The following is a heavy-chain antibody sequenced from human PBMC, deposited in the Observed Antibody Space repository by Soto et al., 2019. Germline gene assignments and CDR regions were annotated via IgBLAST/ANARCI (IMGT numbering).Heavy chain of an antibody. CDR1: GFTFSHYA. CDR2: IQFDGSTK. Sequence: GGSLRLSCVVSGFTFSHYAMHWVRQAPGKGLEWVTSIQFDGSTKYYADSVKGRFTISRDNSKNTLFLQTDSLRVEDTAVYYCAKASGGSSRGPPERWGQGTLVTVSS. J-gene: IGHJ4*02. D-gene: IGHD1-26*01. V-gene: IGHV3-30*02. CDR3: AKASGGSSRGPPER.